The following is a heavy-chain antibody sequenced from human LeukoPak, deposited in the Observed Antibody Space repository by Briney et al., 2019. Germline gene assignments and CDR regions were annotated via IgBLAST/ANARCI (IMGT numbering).Heavy chain of an antibody. D-gene: IGHD3-10*01. CDR1: GGSFSGYY. CDR3: ARLRGRYYYGSGSSLGP. CDR2: INHSGST. Sequence: KPSETLSLTCAVYGGSFSGYYWSWIRQPPGKGLEWIGEINHSGSTNYNPSLKSQVTISVDTSKNQFSLKLSSVTAADTAVYCCARLRGRYYYGSGSSLGPWGQGTLVTVSS. V-gene: IGHV4-34*01. J-gene: IGHJ5*02.